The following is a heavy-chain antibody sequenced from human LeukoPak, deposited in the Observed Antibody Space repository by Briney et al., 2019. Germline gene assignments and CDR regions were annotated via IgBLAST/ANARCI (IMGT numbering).Heavy chain of an antibody. CDR2: ISGSGGST. J-gene: IGHJ6*03. V-gene: IGHV3-23*01. Sequence: GGSLRLSCAASGYTFSSYAMSWVRQAPGKGLEWVSAISGSGGSTYYADPVKGRFTISRDNSKNTLYLQMNSLRAEDTAVYYCAKGAGDYYYYYMDVWGKGTTVTVSS. CDR3: AKGAGDYYYYYMDV. D-gene: IGHD1-14*01. CDR1: GYTFSSYA.